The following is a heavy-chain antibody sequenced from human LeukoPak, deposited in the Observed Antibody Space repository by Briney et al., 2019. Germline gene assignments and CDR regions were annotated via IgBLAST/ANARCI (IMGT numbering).Heavy chain of an antibody. CDR2: VGWDGASV. CDR1: GFRFNAFA. CDR3: AKGLYGLGILAYDGFDI. V-gene: IGHV3-9*01. Sequence: GGSLRLSCAASGFRFNAFAIHWVREAPGKGLEWVSGVGWDGASVAYADSVKGRFTISRDNAQNSVYLQMNSLRIEDTALYYCAKGLYGLGILAYDGFDIWGKGTMVTVSS. D-gene: IGHD3-10*01. J-gene: IGHJ3*02.